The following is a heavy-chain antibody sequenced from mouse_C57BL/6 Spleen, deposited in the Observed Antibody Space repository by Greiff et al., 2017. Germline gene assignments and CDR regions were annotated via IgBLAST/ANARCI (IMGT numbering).Heavy chain of an antibody. Sequence: EVQLQQSGPELVKPGASVKISCKASGYTFTDYYMNWVKQSHGKSLEWIGDINPNNGGTSYNQKFKGKATFTVDKSSSTAYMELRSLTSEDSAVYYCARRGFIYCDYWGQGTTLTVSS. V-gene: IGHV1-26*01. CDR3: ARRGFIYCDY. J-gene: IGHJ2*01. CDR2: INPNNGGT. D-gene: IGHD1-1*01. CDR1: GYTFTDYY.